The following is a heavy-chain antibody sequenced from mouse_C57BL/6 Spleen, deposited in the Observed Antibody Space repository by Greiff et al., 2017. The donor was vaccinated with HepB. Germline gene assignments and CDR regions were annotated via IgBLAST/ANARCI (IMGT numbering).Heavy chain of an antibody. J-gene: IGHJ4*01. CDR1: GFNIKNNY. CDR2: IDPANGNT. D-gene: IGHD3-2*02. Sequence: EVKLVESVAELVRPGASVKLSCTASGFNIKNNYMHWVKQRPEQGLEWIGRIDPANGNTKYAPKFQGKATITADTTSNTAYLQLSSLTSEDTAIYYCARRRTAQSPYAMDYWGQGTSVTVSS. V-gene: IGHV14-3*01. CDR3: ARRRTAQSPYAMDY.